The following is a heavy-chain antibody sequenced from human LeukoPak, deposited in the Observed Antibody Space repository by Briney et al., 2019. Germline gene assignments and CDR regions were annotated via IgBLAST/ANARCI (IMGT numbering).Heavy chain of an antibody. CDR1: GFTFSDYY. CDR2: ISSSSSYT. CDR3: ARGKVYDYGDCAPADFDY. D-gene: IGHD4-17*01. J-gene: IGHJ4*02. Sequence: PGGSLRLSCAASGFTFSDYYMSWIRQAPGKGLEWVSYISSSSSYTNYADSVKGRFTISRDNAKNSLYLQMNSLRAEDTAVYYCARGKVYDYGDCAPADFDYWGQGTLVTVSS. V-gene: IGHV3-11*06.